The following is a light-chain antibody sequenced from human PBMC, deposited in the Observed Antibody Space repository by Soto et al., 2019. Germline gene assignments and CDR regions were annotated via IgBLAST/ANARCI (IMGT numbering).Light chain of an antibody. CDR1: QSVGSY. CDR2: DAS. V-gene: IGKV3-11*01. CDR3: QHRSNWPPWT. J-gene: IGKJ1*01. Sequence: EIVLTQSPATLSLSPGERATLSCRASQSVGSYLAWYQQKPGQTPRLLIYDASNRATGIPARFSGSGSGTDFTLTISGLEPEDFAVYYCQHRSNWPPWTFGQGPKVEFK.